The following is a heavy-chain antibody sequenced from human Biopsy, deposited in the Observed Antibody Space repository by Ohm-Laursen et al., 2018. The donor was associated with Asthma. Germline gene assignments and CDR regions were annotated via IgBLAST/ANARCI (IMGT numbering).Heavy chain of an antibody. CDR1: YGSITSGGYY. D-gene: IGHD2-2*01. V-gene: IGHV4-31*03. Sequence: TLSLTCIVSYGSITSGGYYWTWIRQHPGKGLEWIGYINYSGTTYYNPSLKSRVTIAVETSKNQFSLTLTSVTAADTALYYCARDLAGHCTSASCYGFDSWGQGAQVTVSS. J-gene: IGHJ5*01. CDR2: INYSGTT. CDR3: ARDLAGHCTSASCYGFDS.